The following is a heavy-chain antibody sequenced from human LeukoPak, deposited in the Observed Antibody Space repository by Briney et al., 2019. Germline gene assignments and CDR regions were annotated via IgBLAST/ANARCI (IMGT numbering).Heavy chain of an antibody. CDR1: GFTVSSNY. CDR3: ARVRGSWYVDY. D-gene: IGHD6-13*01. V-gene: IGHV3-53*01. CDR2: IHSGGST. Sequence: GGSLRLSCAASGFTVSSNYMSWVRQAPGKGLECVSVIHSGGSTYYADSVRGRFTISRDSAKNTLYLQMNSLRAEDTAVYYCARVRGSWYVDYWGQGTLVTVSS. J-gene: IGHJ4*02.